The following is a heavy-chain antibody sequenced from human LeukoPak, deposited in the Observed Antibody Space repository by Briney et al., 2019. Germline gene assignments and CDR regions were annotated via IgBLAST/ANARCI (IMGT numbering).Heavy chain of an antibody. D-gene: IGHD6-19*01. J-gene: IGHJ4*02. CDR2: ISTIDGST. V-gene: IGHV3-23*01. CDR3: AKDVVGQQWPENY. CDR1: GFTFSSYG. Sequence: GGTLRLSCAASGFTFSSYGMSWVRQAPGRGLEWVSGISTIDGSTYYADSVKGRFTVSRDNSKNTLYLQMNSLRGEDTAVYYCAKDVVGQQWPENYWGQGTLVTVSS.